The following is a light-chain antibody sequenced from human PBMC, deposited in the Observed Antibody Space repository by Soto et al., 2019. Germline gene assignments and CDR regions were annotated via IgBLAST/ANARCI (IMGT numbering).Light chain of an antibody. J-gene: IGKJ1*01. CDR3: QHYNGWHWT. CDR2: DAS. V-gene: IGKV3-15*01. CDR1: QRISTK. Sequence: EIVMTQSPATLSVSPGERATLSCRASQRISTKLAWYQQKPGQAHRVLIYDASTRATDIPARFSGSGSGTDFTLISNNLQSEDFAVYYCQHYNGWHWTFGQRT.